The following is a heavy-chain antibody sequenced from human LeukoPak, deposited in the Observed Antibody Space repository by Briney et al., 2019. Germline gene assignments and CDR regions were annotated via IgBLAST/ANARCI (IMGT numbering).Heavy chain of an antibody. Sequence: PSETLSLTCPVSGGSLSSYYWSWVRQPPGEGPGWVGYIYYSGSTNYNPSLKSRVTISVDTSKNQFSLKLSSVTAADTAVYYCARGGRSPLENFDYWGQGTLVTVSS. CDR1: GGSLSSYY. J-gene: IGHJ4*02. CDR3: ARGGRSPLENFDY. D-gene: IGHD3-10*01. V-gene: IGHV4-59*01. CDR2: IYYSGST.